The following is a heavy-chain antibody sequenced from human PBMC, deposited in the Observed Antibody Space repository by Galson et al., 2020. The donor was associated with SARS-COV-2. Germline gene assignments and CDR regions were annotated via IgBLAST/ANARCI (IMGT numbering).Heavy chain of an antibody. V-gene: IGHV3-23*01. Sequence: TGGSLRLSCAASGFSFSTYAMTWVRQASGKGLEWVSTMSGSGDSTNYADSVRGRFTITRDNSKNTLYLQMSSLRVEDTAVYYCAKDQAYNILTGSYKSYYYYGLDVWGQGTTVTVS. CDR1: GFSFSTYA. D-gene: IGHD3-9*01. CDR3: AKDQAYNILTGSYKSYYYYGLDV. J-gene: IGHJ6*02. CDR2: MSGSGDST.